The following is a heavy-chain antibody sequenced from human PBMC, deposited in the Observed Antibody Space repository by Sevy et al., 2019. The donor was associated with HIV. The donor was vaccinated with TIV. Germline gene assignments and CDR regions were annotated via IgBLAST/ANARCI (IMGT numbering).Heavy chain of an antibody. CDR3: TTFNWNCPPYFDY. CDR1: GFTFSNAW. CDR2: IKSKTDGGTT. Sequence: GESLKISCAASGFTFSNAWMSWVRQAPGKGLEWVGRIKSKTDGGTTDYAAPVKGRFTISRDDSKNTLYLQMNSLKTEDTAVYYCTTFNWNCPPYFDYWGQGTLVTVSS. D-gene: IGHD1-1*01. J-gene: IGHJ4*02. V-gene: IGHV3-15*01.